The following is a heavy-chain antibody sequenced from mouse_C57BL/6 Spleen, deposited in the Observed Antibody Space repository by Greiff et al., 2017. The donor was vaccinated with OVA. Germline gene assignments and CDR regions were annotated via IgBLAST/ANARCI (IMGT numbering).Heavy chain of an antibody. J-gene: IGHJ1*03. CDR2: INPSNGGT. V-gene: IGHV1-53*01. Sequence: QVQLQQSGTELVKPGASVKLSCKASGYTFTSYWMHWVKQRPGQGLEWIGNINPSNGGTNYNEKFKSKATLTVDKSSSTAYMQLSSLTSEDSAVYYCARVSYGSSGYWYFDVWGTGTTVTVSS. CDR1: GYTFTSYW. CDR3: ARVSYGSSGYWYFDV. D-gene: IGHD1-1*01.